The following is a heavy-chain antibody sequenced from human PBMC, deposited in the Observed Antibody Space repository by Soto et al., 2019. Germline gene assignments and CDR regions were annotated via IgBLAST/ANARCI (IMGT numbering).Heavy chain of an antibody. J-gene: IGHJ4*02. CDR2: MNPSNGNT. Sequence: ASVKVSCKXSGYTFTNYDINWVRQATGQGLEWMGWMNPSNGNTGYAQKFQGRVTMTRDTSISTAYMELSSLTSADTAVYYCARFVRHQLPTIDYWGQGALVTVSS. D-gene: IGHD1-26*01. CDR1: GYTFTNYD. V-gene: IGHV1-8*01. CDR3: ARFVRHQLPTIDY.